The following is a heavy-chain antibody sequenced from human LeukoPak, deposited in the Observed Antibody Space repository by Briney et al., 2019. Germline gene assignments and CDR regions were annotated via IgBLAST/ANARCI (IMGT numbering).Heavy chain of an antibody. J-gene: IGHJ4*02. CDR2: ISGSGGST. Sequence: GSLRLSCAASGFTFSSYAMSWVRQAPGKGLEWVSGISGSGGSTYYADSVKGRFTISRDNFKKTLYLQMNSLRGEDTAVYYCAKDGALSTSWYFYCDYWGQGTLVTVSS. V-gene: IGHV3-23*01. CDR3: AKDGALSTSWYFYCDY. D-gene: IGHD2-2*01. CDR1: GFTFSSYA.